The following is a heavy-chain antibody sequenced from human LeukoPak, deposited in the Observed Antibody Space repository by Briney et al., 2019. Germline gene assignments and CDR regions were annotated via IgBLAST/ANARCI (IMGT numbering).Heavy chain of an antibody. CDR2: LNPHSGGT. CDR3: ARGLRIINGLDV. D-gene: IGHD2-15*01. CDR1: GYTLRDYY. V-gene: IGHV1-2*02. Sequence: ASVKVSCKASGYTLRDYYIYWVRQAPGQGLEWLGWLNPHSGGTNYAQKFQGRVTLTSDTSISTVYMELSLLTSDDTAIYYCARGLRIINGLDVWGQGTTVIVSS. J-gene: IGHJ6*02.